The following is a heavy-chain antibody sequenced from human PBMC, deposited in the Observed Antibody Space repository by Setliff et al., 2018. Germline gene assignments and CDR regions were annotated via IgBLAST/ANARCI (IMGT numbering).Heavy chain of an antibody. Sequence: GASVKVSCKASGYTFTSYGITWVRQAPGQGLEWMAWISAYNGYIVYAPKFQGRVTMTTDTPTTTAYMDLRGLRSDDTAVYYCARTPPNRGLSNGWYVDYWGQGALVTVSS. J-gene: IGHJ4*02. CDR2: ISAYNGYI. CDR1: GYTFTSYG. V-gene: IGHV1-18*01. D-gene: IGHD6-19*01. CDR3: ARTPPNRGLSNGWYVDY.